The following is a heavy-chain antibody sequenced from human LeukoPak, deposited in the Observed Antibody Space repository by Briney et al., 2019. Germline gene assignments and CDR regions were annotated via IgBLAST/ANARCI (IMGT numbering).Heavy chain of an antibody. D-gene: IGHD1-26*01. V-gene: IGHV3-23*01. J-gene: IGHJ4*02. CDR2: ISGSGGST. CDR1: GYTFSSYA. CDR3: AYVGVTPPASDY. Sequence: GGSLRLSCAASGYTFSSYAMSWVRQAPGKGLEWVSAISGSGGSTYYADSVKGRFTISRDNSKNTLYLQMNSLRAEDTAVYYCAYVGVTPPASDYWGQGTLFTVSS.